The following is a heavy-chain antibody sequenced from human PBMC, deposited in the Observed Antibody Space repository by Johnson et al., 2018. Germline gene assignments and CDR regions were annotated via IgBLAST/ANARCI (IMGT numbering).Heavy chain of an antibody. V-gene: IGHV3-30*03. CDR1: GFAFDVYG. J-gene: IGHJ4*02. Sequence: VQLVETGGGVVQPGMSLRLSCAASGFAFDVYGMHWVRQAPGKGLEWVAIISYDGGNKYYSDSVKGRFTISRDNSKNTLYLQMNSLRAEDTAVYYCLLLDEDYWGQGTLVTVSS. CDR3: LLLDEDY. CDR2: ISYDGGNK.